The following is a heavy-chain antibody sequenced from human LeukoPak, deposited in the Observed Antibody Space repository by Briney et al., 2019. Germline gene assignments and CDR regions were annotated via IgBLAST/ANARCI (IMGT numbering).Heavy chain of an antibody. CDR3: ARGKRSDSGSYLSVGARNDLRVDY. V-gene: IGHV4-34*01. D-gene: IGHD1-26*01. J-gene: IGHJ4*02. CDR2: INHSGST. CDR1: GGSFSGYY. Sequence: SETLSLTCAVYGGSFSGYYWSWIRQPPGKGLEWIGEINHSGSTNYNPSLKSRVTISVDTSKNQFSLKLSSVTAADTAVYYCARGKRSDSGSYLSVGARNDLRVDYWGQGTLVTVSS.